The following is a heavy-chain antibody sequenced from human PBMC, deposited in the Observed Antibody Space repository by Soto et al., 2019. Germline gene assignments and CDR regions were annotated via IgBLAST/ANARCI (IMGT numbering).Heavy chain of an antibody. CDR1: GFTFSSYA. CDR2: ISYYGGNK. J-gene: IGHJ3*02. CDR3: ARGADCFGVVDAFDI. D-gene: IGHD3-3*01. V-gene: IGHV3-30-3*01. Sequence: QVQLVESGGGEVQPGRSLRLSCAAPGFTFSSYAMHWVRQAPGKGLEWVAVISYYGGNKYYADSVKGRFTISIDNSMNTLYLQMNSLRAEDTAVYYCARGADCFGVVDAFDIWGQGTMVTDSS.